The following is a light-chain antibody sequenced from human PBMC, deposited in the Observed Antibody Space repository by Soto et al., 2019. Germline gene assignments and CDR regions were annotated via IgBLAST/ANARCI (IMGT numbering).Light chain of an antibody. CDR3: CSYAGSSTWV. CDR2: EDS. J-gene: IGLJ3*02. V-gene: IGLV2-23*01. CDR1: SSDVGSYNL. Sequence: QSALTQPASVSGSPGQSITISCTGTSSDVGSYNLVSWYQKHPGKAPKLMIYEDSKRPSGVSNRFSGSKSGNTASLTISGLQTEDEADYYCCSYAGSSTWVFGGGTQLTVL.